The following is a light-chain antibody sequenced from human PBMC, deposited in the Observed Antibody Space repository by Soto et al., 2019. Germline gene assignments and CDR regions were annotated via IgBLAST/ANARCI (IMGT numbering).Light chain of an antibody. Sequence: IKMTQSPSTLSASVGDRVSITCRASQSVSSWLAWYQQKPGKAPKLLIYDASGLESGVPSRFSGSGSGTEFTLTISSLQPDDFATYYCQQYNSYSQTFGQGTKVDI. J-gene: IGKJ1*01. CDR2: DAS. V-gene: IGKV1-5*01. CDR1: QSVSSW. CDR3: QQYNSYSQT.